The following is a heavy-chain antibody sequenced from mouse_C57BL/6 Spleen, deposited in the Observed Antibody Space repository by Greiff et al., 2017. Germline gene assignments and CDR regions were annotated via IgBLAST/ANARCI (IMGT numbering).Heavy chain of an antibody. CDR1: GYAFSSSW. CDR3: ARGELLRNYFDY. D-gene: IGHD1-1*01. CDR2: IYPGDGDT. Sequence: VQLVESGPELVKPGASVKISCKASGYAFSSSWMNWVKQRPGKGLEWIGRIYPGDGDTNYNGKFKGKATLTADKSSSTAYMQLSSLTSEDSAVYFCARGELLRNYFDYWGQGTTPTVSS. V-gene: IGHV1-82*01. J-gene: IGHJ2*01.